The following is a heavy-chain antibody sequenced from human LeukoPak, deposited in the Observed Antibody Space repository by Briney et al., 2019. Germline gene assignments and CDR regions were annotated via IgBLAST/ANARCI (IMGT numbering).Heavy chain of an antibody. Sequence: GGSLRLSCAASGFTFSSYSMNWVRQAPGKGLELVSSISSSSSYIYYADSVKGRFTISIDNAKNSLYLQMNSLRAEDTAVYYCALDYYDSSGYYRNWGQGTMVTVSS. V-gene: IGHV3-21*01. D-gene: IGHD3-22*01. J-gene: IGHJ3*01. CDR2: ISSSSSYI. CDR3: ALDYYDSSGYYRN. CDR1: GFTFSSYS.